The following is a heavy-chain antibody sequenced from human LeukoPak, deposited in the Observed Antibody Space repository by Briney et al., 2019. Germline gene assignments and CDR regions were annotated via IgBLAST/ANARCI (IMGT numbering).Heavy chain of an antibody. D-gene: IGHD5-18*01. J-gene: IGHJ4*02. V-gene: IGHV4-34*01. Sequence: SETLSLTCAVYGGSFSGYYWSWIRQPPGKGLEWIGEINHSGSTNYNPSLKSRVTISVETSKNQFSLKLSSVTAADTAVYYCARWARYSYGHRGNFDYWGQGTLVTVSS. CDR2: INHSGST. CDR1: GGSFSGYY. CDR3: ARWARYSYGHRGNFDY.